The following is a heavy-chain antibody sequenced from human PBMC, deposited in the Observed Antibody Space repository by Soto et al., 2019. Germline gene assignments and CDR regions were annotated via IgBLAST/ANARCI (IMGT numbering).Heavy chain of an antibody. Sequence: SETLSLTCAVYGGSFSGYYWSWIRQPPGKGLEWIGEINHSGSTNYNPSLKSRVTISVDKSKNQFSLKLSSVTAADTAVYYCARAGGVRGYYFFDYWGQGTLVTVSS. D-gene: IGHD3-22*01. CDR3: ARAGGVRGYYFFDY. V-gene: IGHV4-34*01. CDR1: GGSFSGYY. CDR2: INHSGST. J-gene: IGHJ4*02.